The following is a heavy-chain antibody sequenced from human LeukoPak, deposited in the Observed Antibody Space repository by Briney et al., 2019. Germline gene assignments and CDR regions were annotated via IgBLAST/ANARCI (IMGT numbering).Heavy chain of an antibody. CDR3: ARLNGGMAGFDY. J-gene: IGHJ4*02. D-gene: IGHD4-23*01. Sequence: SETLSLTCAVYGGSFSGYYWSWIRQPPGKGLEWIGEINHSGSTNYNPSLKSRVTISVDTSKNQFSLKLSSVTAADTAVYYCARLNGGMAGFDYWGQGTLVTVSS. CDR1: GGSFSGYY. CDR2: INHSGST. V-gene: IGHV4-34*01.